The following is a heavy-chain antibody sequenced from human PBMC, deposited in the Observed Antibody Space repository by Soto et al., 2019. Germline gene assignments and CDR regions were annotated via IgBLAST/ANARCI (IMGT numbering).Heavy chain of an antibody. D-gene: IGHD3-10*01. CDR1: GYTFTSYA. CDR3: ARDWVYYGSGSDYPDDFDI. CDR2: INAGNGNT. Sequence: ASVKVSCKASGYTFTSYAMHWVRQAPGQRLEWMGWINAGNGNTKYSQKFQGRVTTTRDTSASTAYMELSSLRSEDTAVYYCARDWVYYGSGSDYPDDFDIWGQGPVVTVS. V-gene: IGHV1-3*01. J-gene: IGHJ3*02.